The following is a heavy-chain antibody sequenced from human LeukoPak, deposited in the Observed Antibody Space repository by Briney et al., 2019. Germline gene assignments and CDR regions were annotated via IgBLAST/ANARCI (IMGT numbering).Heavy chain of an antibody. CDR2: ISAYNGNT. CDR1: GYTFTSYG. J-gene: IGHJ4*02. D-gene: IGHD4-11*01. Sequence: ASVKVSCKASGYTFTSYGISWVRQAPGQGLEWMGWISAYNGNTNYAQKLQGRVTMTTDTSTSTAYTELRSLRSDDTAVYYCARLTGNIDDYSKNWGQGTLVTVSS. V-gene: IGHV1-18*01. CDR3: ARLTGNIDDYSKN.